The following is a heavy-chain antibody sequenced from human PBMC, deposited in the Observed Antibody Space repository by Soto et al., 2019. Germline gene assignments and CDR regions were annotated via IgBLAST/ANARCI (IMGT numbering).Heavy chain of an antibody. CDR3: ARDGREASGMDV. CDR2: IYYRGST. CDR1: GGSISSHY. J-gene: IGHJ6*02. V-gene: IGHV4-59*11. D-gene: IGHD1-26*01. Sequence: ETLSLTCTVSGGSISSHYWSWVRQAPGKGLEWIGHIYYRGSTTYNPSLRSRSTISVDTSNNQFSLKLNSVTTADTAVYYCARDGREASGMDVWGQGTKVTVSS.